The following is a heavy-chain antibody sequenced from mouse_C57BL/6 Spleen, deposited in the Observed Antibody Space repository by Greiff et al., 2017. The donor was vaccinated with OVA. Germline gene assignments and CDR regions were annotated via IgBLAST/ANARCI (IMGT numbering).Heavy chain of an antibody. CDR1: GFTFSSYT. V-gene: IGHV5-9*01. CDR2: ISGGGGNT. CDR3: ARHLKGEAWFAY. Sequence: EVKVVESGGGLVKPGGSLKLSCAASGFTFSSYTMSWVRQTPEKRLEWVATISGGGGNTYYPDSVKGRFTISRDNAKNTLYLQMSSLRSEDTALYYCARHLKGEAWFAYWGQGTLVTVSA. D-gene: IGHD1-3*01. J-gene: IGHJ3*01.